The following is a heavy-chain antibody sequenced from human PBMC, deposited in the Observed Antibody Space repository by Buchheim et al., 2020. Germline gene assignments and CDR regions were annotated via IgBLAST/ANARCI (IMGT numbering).Heavy chain of an antibody. CDR3: AGVSSGWLDYFDY. V-gene: IGHV4-59*01. D-gene: IGHD6-19*01. Sequence: QVQLQESGPGLVKPSETLSLTCTVSGGSISSYYWSWIRQPPGKGLEWIGYIYYSGSTNYNPSLKSRVTISVDTSKNQFSLKLSSVTAADTAVYYCAGVSSGWLDYFDYWGQGTL. J-gene: IGHJ4*02. CDR2: IYYSGST. CDR1: GGSISSYY.